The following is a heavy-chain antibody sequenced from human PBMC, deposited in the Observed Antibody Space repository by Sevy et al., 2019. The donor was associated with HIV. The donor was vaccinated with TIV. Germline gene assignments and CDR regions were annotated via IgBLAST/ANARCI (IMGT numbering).Heavy chain of an antibody. D-gene: IGHD2-2*02. CDR1: GFTFSSYG. CDR2: IWYDGSNK. Sequence: GGCLRLSCAASGFTFSSYGMHWVRQAPGKGLEWVAVIWYDGSNKYYADSVKGRFTISRENSKNTLYLQMNSLRAEDTAVYYWARDLTAYCSSTSCYRAPGMDVWGQGTTVTVSS. CDR3: ARDLTAYCSSTSCYRAPGMDV. V-gene: IGHV3-33*01. J-gene: IGHJ6*02.